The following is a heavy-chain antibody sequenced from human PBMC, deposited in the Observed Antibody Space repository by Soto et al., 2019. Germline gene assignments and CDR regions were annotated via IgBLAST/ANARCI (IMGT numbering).Heavy chain of an antibody. D-gene: IGHD2-2*01. CDR2: IYYSGST. CDR1: GYSISSSNW. J-gene: IGHJ6*02. CDR3: ARAMGCSSTSCYSYYYYGMDV. V-gene: IGHV4-28*03. Sequence: PSETLSLTCAVSGYSISSSNWWGWIRQPPGEGLEWIGYIYYSGSTYYNPSLKSRVTMAVDTSKSQFSLKLSSVTAVDTAVYFCARAMGCSSTSCYSYYYYGMDVWGQGTTVTVSS.